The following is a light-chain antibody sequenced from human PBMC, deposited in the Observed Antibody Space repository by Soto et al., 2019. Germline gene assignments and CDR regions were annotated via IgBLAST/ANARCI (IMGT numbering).Light chain of an antibody. CDR2: EVS. V-gene: IGLV2-14*01. Sequence: QSALTQPASVSGSPGQSITISCTGTSSDVGGYNYVSWYQQHPGKAPKLMIYEVSNRPSGVSNRFSGSKSGNTASLTISGLQTEDEADYYCSSYTSRSTYVFRTGTKVTVL. CDR1: SSDVGGYNY. J-gene: IGLJ1*01. CDR3: SSYTSRSTYV.